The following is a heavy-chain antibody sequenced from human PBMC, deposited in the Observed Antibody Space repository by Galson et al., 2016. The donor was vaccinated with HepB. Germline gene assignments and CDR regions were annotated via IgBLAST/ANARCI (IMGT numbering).Heavy chain of an antibody. Sequence: CAISGDSVSRNSVAWNWIRQSPSRGLEWLGRTYYRSRWFYDYAASLRSRITVNPDTSKNQFFLQLHSVTPEDTAVYYCAREAGDPIGWFDPWGQGTLVTVSS. J-gene: IGHJ5*02. V-gene: IGHV6-1*01. CDR2: TYYRSRWFY. CDR3: AREAGDPIGWFDP. CDR1: GDSVSRNSVA. D-gene: IGHD7-27*01.